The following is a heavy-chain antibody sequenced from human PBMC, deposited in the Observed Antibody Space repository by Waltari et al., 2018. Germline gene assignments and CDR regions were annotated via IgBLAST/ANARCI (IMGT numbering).Heavy chain of an antibody. CDR1: GFTLRSYS. Sequence: EVQLVESGGGLVKPGGSLRLSCAAPGFTLRSYSLNWARQAPGKGLGWVSSISSSSSYIYNADSVKGRFTISRDNAKNSLYLQMNSLRAEDTAVYYCATAKSGSYYDFDYWGQGTLVTVSS. V-gene: IGHV3-21*01. J-gene: IGHJ4*02. D-gene: IGHD1-26*01. CDR2: ISSSSSYI. CDR3: ATAKSGSYYDFDY.